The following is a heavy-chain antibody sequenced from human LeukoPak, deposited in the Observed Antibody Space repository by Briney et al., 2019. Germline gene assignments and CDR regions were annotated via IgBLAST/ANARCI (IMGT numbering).Heavy chain of an antibody. V-gene: IGHV3-23*01. Sequence: GGSPRLSCAASGFTFSSYALSWVRQAPGEGLEWVSAISGSGDTTYYADSVKGRFTISRDNSKNTLFLQMNTLRAEDTAVYYCAKGSSSWYPFDNWGQGTLVTVSS. D-gene: IGHD6-13*01. CDR2: ISGSGDTT. CDR3: AKGSSSWYPFDN. CDR1: GFTFSSYA. J-gene: IGHJ4*02.